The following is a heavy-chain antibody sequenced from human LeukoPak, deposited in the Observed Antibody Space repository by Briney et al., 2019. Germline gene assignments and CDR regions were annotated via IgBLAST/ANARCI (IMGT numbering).Heavy chain of an antibody. J-gene: IGHJ6*02. CDR1: GDIVSSISVA. V-gene: IGHV6-1*01. Sequence: SQTLSLTCALSGDIVSSISVAWNWIRQSPSRGLEWLGRTYYRSKWYYEYAVSVKGRININPDPSKNQFSLQLNSVTPEDTAVYYCALARSEYHYGMDVWGQGTTVTVSS. CDR2: TYYRSKWYY. CDR3: ALARSEYHYGMDV.